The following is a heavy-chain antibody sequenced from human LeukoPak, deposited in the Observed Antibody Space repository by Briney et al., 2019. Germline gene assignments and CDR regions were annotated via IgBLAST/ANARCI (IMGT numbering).Heavy chain of an antibody. J-gene: IGHJ3*02. V-gene: IGHV4-4*07. D-gene: IGHD1-7*01. CDR2: IYTSGST. CDR1: GGSISGYY. CDR3: ARIITGTTTAFDI. Sequence: SETLSLTCTVSGGSISGYYWSWIRQPAGKGLEWIGRIYTSGSTHYNPSLKSRVTMSVDTSKNQFSLKLSSVTAADTAVYYCARIITGTTTAFDIWGQGTIVTVPS.